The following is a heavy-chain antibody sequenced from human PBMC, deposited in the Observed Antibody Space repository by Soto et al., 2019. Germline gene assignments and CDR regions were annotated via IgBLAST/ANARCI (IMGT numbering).Heavy chain of an antibody. Sequence: QVQLVESGGGVVQPGRSLSLSCAASGFSFSDYPMHWVRQAPGKGLEWVASISSTGMKGYYGDSVKGRLTISRDTSKNTLYLQMSSLRAEDTAVYYCARESWYSDSSGNYYSNYFDSWGQGTLVTVSS. CDR1: GFSFSDYP. D-gene: IGHD3-22*01. CDR3: ARESWYSDSSGNYYSNYFDS. J-gene: IGHJ4*02. V-gene: IGHV3-30*04. CDR2: ISSTGMKG.